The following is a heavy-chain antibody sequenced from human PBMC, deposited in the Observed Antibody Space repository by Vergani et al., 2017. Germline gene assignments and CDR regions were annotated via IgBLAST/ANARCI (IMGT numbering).Heavy chain of an antibody. CDR1: GGSVSSGSYY. CDR2: IYYSGST. V-gene: IGHV4-61*10. CDR3: ARESTTVTTLGAGDAFDI. J-gene: IGHJ3*02. Sequence: QVQLQESGPGLVKPSETLSLTCTVSGGSVSSGSYYWSWIRQPAGKGLEWIGYIYYSGSTNYNPSLKSRVTISVDKSKNQFSLKLSSVTAADTAVYYCARESTTVTTLGAGDAFDIWGQGTMVTVSS. D-gene: IGHD4-17*01.